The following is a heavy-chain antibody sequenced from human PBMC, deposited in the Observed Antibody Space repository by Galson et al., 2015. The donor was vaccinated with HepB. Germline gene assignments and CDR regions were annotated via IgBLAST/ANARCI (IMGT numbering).Heavy chain of an antibody. CDR2: INPNSGGT. D-gene: IGHD6-6*01. V-gene: IGHV1-2*06. J-gene: IGHJ6*03. CDR3: ARSIAARYYYYMDV. Sequence: SVKVSCKASGYTFTGYYMHWVRQAPGQGLEWMGRINPNSGGTNYAQKFQGRVTMTRDTSISTAYMELSRLRSDDTAVYYCARSIAARYYYYMDVWGKGTTVTVSS. CDR1: GYTFTGYY.